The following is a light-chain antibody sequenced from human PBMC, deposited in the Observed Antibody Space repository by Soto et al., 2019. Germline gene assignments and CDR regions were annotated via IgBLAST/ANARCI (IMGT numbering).Light chain of an antibody. V-gene: IGLV2-18*02. Sequence: QSALTQPPSVSGSLEQSVTISCTGTGSDVANYKRVSWYQQAPGTAPKLIIYEVTSRPSGVPARFSGSKSGNTASLTISGLQAEDEADFFCCSYAGNGAWVFGGGTKLTVL. CDR2: EVT. J-gene: IGLJ3*02. CDR1: GSDVANYKR. CDR3: CSYAGNGAWV.